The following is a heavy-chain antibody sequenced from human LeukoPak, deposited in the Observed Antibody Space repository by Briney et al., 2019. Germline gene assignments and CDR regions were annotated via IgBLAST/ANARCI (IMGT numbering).Heavy chain of an antibody. D-gene: IGHD3-10*02. Sequence: PSETLSLTCTVSGGSISSGGYYWSWIRQHPGKGLEWIGYIYYSGSTYYNPSLKSRVTISVDTSKNQFSLKLSSVTAADTAVYYCARDRDVALFDPWGQGTLVTVSS. V-gene: IGHV4-31*03. J-gene: IGHJ5*02. CDR1: GGSISSGGYY. CDR2: IYYSGST. CDR3: ARDRDVALFDP.